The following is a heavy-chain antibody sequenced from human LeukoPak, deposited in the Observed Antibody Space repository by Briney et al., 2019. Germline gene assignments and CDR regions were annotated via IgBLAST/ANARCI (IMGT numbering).Heavy chain of an antibody. D-gene: IGHD1-26*01. Sequence: GGSLRLFCVASGFTFSDHAMSWVRQAPGKGLEWVSAISGSADNTYYADSVKGRFAISRDNSKNTLYLQLSTLRADDTAVYYCAKRTPYTGSSQSFDYWGQGTLVTVSS. CDR3: AKRTPYTGSSQSFDY. CDR1: GFTFSDHA. J-gene: IGHJ4*02. V-gene: IGHV3-23*01. CDR2: ISGSADNT.